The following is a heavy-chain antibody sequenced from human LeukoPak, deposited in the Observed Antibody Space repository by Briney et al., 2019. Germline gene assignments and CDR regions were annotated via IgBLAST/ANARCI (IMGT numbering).Heavy chain of an antibody. CDR1: GFTFSGYW. Sequence: PGGSLRLSCVASGFTFSGYWMTWVRQVPGKGLEWVANIRQGGNENYYADSVEGRFTISRDNAKNSLFLQMDSLRVEDTAVYYCARVGSWELQRVFDSWGQGTLVTVSS. J-gene: IGHJ4*02. D-gene: IGHD1-26*01. CDR2: IRQGGNEN. CDR3: ARVGSWELQRVFDS. V-gene: IGHV3-7*01.